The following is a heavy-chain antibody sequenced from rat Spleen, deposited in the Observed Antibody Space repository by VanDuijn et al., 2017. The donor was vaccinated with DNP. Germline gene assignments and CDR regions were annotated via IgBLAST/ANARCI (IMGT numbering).Heavy chain of an antibody. CDR3: TRWHNSGWCFDY. CDR2: ISYDGGST. D-gene: IGHD4-3*01. CDR1: GFTFSDYY. Sequence: EVQLVASGGGLVQPGRSLKLSCAASGFTFSDYYMAWVRQAPAKGLEWVAYISYDGGSTYNGDSVKGRFTISRDNAKSTLYLQMNSLKSEDMATYYCTRWHNSGWCFDYWGQGVMVTVSS. J-gene: IGHJ2*01. V-gene: IGHV5-22*01.